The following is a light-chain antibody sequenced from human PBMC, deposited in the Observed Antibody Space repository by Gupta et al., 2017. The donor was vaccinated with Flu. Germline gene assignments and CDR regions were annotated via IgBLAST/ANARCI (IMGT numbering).Light chain of an antibody. J-gene: IGKJ4*01. CDR1: QTVTDGY. V-gene: IGKV3-20*01. CDR2: GVS. CDR3: QQHGGSPPIN. Sequence: EIVLTQSPGTLSLSPGDRATLSCRASQTVTDGYLAWYHQTPGQAPRLLIFGVSNRATGIPARVSGSGSGTDFTLIISRLEPEDFAVYYCQQHGGSPPINCGGGTRVEFK.